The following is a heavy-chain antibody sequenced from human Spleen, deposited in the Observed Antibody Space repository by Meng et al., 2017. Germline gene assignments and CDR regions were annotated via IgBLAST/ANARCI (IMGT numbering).Heavy chain of an antibody. CDR3: ARQLRYFDWFDL. CDR1: GGSMITIDFY. V-gene: IGHV4-31*02. J-gene: IGHJ5*02. Sequence: HLQESGPRLVKPATTLCLTCNVSGGSMITIDFYWSWIRQHPERGLEWIGYIYHSGTTSYHPSLKSRITISLDTSQNKFSLEVASVTAADTAVYYCARQLRYFDWFDLWGQGTLVTVSS. CDR2: IYHSGTT. D-gene: IGHD3-9*01.